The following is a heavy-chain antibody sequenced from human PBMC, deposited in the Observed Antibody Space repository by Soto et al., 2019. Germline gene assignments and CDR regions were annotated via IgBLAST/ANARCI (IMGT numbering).Heavy chain of an antibody. CDR1: GFTFSSYA. D-gene: IGHD5-12*01. CDR2: ISGSGGST. CDR3: AKERSRTLFSGYEVDFDY. Sequence: EVQLLESGGGLVQPGGSLRLSCAASGFTFSSYAMSWVRQAPGKGLEWVSAISGSGGSTYYADSVKGRFTISRDNSKNTLYLQMNSLRAEDTAVYYCAKERSRTLFSGYEVDFDYWCQGTLVTVSS. V-gene: IGHV3-23*01. J-gene: IGHJ4*02.